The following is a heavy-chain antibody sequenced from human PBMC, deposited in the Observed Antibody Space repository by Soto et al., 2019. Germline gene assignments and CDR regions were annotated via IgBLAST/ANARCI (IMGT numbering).Heavy chain of an antibody. CDR1: GGTFSSHG. CDR3: ARGRYSGYDMPDTDYYYNYGMDV. Sequence: QVQLVQSGAEVKKPGSSVKVSCKASGGTFSSHGISWVRQAPGQGLEWMGGIVPIFGTADDAQRFRGRVTITADESTSPAYMELSSLRSEETAVYYCARGRYSGYDMPDTDYYYNYGMDVWGQGTRVTVSS. D-gene: IGHD5-12*01. V-gene: IGHV1-69*12. J-gene: IGHJ6*02. CDR2: IVPIFGTA.